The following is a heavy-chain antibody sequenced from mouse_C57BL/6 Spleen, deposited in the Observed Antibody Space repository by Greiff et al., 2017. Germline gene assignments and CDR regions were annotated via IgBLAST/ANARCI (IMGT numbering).Heavy chain of an antibody. CDR2: IDPSDSYT. J-gene: IGHJ3*01. Sequence: VQLQQPGAELVKPGASVKLSCKASGYTFTSYWMQWVKQRPGQGLEWIGEIDPSDSYTNYNQKFKGKATLTVDTSSSTAYMQLSSLTSEDSAVYYCARSIYYEYPFAYWGQGTLVTVSA. CDR3: ARSIYYEYPFAY. D-gene: IGHD2-4*01. V-gene: IGHV1-50*01. CDR1: GYTFTSYW.